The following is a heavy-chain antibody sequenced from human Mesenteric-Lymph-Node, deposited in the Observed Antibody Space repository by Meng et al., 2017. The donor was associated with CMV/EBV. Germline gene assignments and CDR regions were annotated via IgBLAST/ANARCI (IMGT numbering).Heavy chain of an antibody. CDR1: GFTVSSNY. D-gene: IGHD5-18*01. Sequence: GGSLRLSCAASGFTVSSNYMSWVRQAPGKGLEWVSGIYSGGSTYYADSVKGRFTISRDNSKNTLYLQTNSLRAEDTAVYYCARSGYSYGLDYWGQGTLVTVSS. J-gene: IGHJ4*02. CDR2: IYSGGST. V-gene: IGHV3-66*01. CDR3: ARSGYSYGLDY.